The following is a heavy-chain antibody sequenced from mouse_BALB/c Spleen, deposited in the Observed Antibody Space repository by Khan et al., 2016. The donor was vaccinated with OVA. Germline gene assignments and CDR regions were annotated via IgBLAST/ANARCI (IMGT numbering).Heavy chain of an antibody. CDR1: GYTFKDYV. CDR2: INTYTGEP. J-gene: IGHJ2*01. Sequence: QIQLVQSGPELKKPGETVKISCKAFGYTFKDYVMNWVKQSQGKGLQWMGWINTYTGEPNYADNFEGHFAFSLDTSSNTAYLQVSSLKDEDSATYFCVRLQVGYWGQGTALTVSS. V-gene: IGHV9-3-1*01. CDR3: VRLQVGY. D-gene: IGHD4-1*02.